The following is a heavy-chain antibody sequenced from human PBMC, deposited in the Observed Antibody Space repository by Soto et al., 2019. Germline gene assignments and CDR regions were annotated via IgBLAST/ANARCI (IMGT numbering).Heavy chain of an antibody. CDR3: ARGVVVVAASQLGWFDP. CDR2: IIPMFGTA. J-gene: IGHJ5*02. Sequence: QVQLVQSGAEVKKPGSSVKVSCKASGGTFSRDAISWVRQAPGQGLEWMGGIIPMFGTAKYVQKLQGRLTITADESTTTAYMELRSLRSDDPAVYYCARGVVVVAASQLGWFDPWGQGTLVTVSS. CDR1: GGTFSRDA. D-gene: IGHD2-15*01. V-gene: IGHV1-69*01.